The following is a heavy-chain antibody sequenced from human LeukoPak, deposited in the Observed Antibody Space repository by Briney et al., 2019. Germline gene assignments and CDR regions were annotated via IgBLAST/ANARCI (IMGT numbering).Heavy chain of an antibody. CDR1: GDSISSGSYY. CDR3: ARESSGWYYFDY. Sequence: SETLSLPCTVSGDSISSGSYYWSWIRQPAGKGLEWIGRFSTSGSTNYNPSLKSRVTISIDTSKNQFSLRLTSVTAADTAVYYCARESSGWYYFDYWGQGTLVTVSS. V-gene: IGHV4-61*02. J-gene: IGHJ4*02. CDR2: FSTSGST. D-gene: IGHD6-19*01.